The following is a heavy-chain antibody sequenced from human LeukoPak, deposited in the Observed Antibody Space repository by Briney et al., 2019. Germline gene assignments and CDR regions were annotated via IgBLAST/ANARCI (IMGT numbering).Heavy chain of an antibody. CDR3: ARAAKFEFYFDY. CDR1: GFTFSSYS. J-gene: IGHJ4*02. CDR2: ISSSSSYI. Sequence: KPGGSLRLSCAASGFTFSSYSMNWVRQAPGKGLEWVSSISSSSSYIYYADSVKGRFTISRDNAKNSLYLQMNSLRAEDTAVYYCARAAKFEFYFDYWGQGTLVTVSS. V-gene: IGHV3-21*01. D-gene: IGHD3-10*01.